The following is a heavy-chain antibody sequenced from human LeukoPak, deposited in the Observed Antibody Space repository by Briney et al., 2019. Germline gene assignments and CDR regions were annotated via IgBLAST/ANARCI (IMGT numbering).Heavy chain of an antibody. V-gene: IGHV3-7*03. J-gene: IGHJ4*02. CDR1: GFTFSTYW. CDR2: IKHDGTEK. D-gene: IGHD3-10*01. CDR3: AKGLWVRGVISLYYFDY. Sequence: PGGSLRLSCAASGFTFSTYWMSWVRQAPGKGLEWVAHIKHDGTEKYYVDSVKGRFTISRDNSKNTLYLQMNSLRAEDTAVYYCAKGLWVRGVISLYYFDYWGQGTLVTVSS.